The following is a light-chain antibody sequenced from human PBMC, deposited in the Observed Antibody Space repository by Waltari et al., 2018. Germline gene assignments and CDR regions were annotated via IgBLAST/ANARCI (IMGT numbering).Light chain of an antibody. CDR2: EVT. Sequence: QSALTQPASVSGSPGQSITISCTGTTRDVGRYNYVSWYQCHPGKAPELIIYEVTNRPPGVSDRFSGSKSGNTASLRISGLQPEDEADYYCSSYTSIKTPYVVFGGGTKVTVL. CDR1: TRDVGRYNY. CDR3: SSYTSIKTPYVV. J-gene: IGLJ2*01. V-gene: IGLV2-14*01.